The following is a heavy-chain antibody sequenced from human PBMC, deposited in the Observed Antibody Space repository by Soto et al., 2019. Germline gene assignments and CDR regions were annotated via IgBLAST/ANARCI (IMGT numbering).Heavy chain of an antibody. Sequence: QVQLQESGPGLVKPSGTLSLSCAVSGDSITSSNWWSWVRQAPGKGLEWIGEIYHSGATTYNPSLKSRATISVDPSNSHFSLTLTSVTAADTAVYFCARDLGTGTDYWGRGTLVTVAS. D-gene: IGHD1-1*01. V-gene: IGHV4-4*02. J-gene: IGHJ4*02. CDR3: ARDLGTGTDY. CDR2: IYHSGAT. CDR1: GDSITSSNW.